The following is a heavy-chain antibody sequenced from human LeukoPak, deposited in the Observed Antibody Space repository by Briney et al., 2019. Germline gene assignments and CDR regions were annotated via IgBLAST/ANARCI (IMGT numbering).Heavy chain of an antibody. CDR1: GFTFSSYA. CDR2: ISYDGSNK. CDR3: ARGGDYGDYGLYYFDY. Sequence: GGSLRLSCAASGFTFSSYAMHWVRQAPGKGLEWVAVISYDGSNKYYADSVKGRFTISRDNSKNTLYLQMNSLRAEDTAVYYCARGGDYGDYGLYYFDYWGQGTLVTVSS. V-gene: IGHV3-30-3*01. D-gene: IGHD4-17*01. J-gene: IGHJ4*02.